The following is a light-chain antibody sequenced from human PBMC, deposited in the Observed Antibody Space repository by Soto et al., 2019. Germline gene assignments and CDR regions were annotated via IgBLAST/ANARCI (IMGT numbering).Light chain of an antibody. V-gene: IGKV3-15*01. Sequence: EIVMTQSPATLSVSPGERATLSCRASQSVNRNLAWYQQKPGQAPRLLIYGASTRATAIPARFSGSGSGTEFPLTISSLQSEDFAVYYCQQYNDWPPRTFGQGTKVEIK. CDR3: QQYNDWPPRT. J-gene: IGKJ1*01. CDR1: QSVNRN. CDR2: GAS.